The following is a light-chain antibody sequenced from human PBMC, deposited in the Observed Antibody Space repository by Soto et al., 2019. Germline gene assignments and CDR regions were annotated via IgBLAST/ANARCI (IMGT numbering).Light chain of an antibody. CDR1: QRITTY. CDR3: QQTYSTPYT. V-gene: IGKV1-39*01. J-gene: IGKJ2*01. CDR2: TSG. Sequence: IHMTQSPSSLSASVGDRITVTCRASQRITTYVNWYQLKPGEAPKLLISTSGTLQRGVPSRFSCSGSGTDFTLTITRLQPADFATYFSQQTYSTPYTFGQGTKLEIK.